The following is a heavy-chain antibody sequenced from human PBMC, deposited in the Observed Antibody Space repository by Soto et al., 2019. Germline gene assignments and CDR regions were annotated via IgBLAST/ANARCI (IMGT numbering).Heavy chain of an antibody. CDR1: GGSISSSSYY. V-gene: IGHV4-39*01. J-gene: IGHJ5*02. D-gene: IGHD4-17*01. CDR3: ASQDYGDYVPNWFDP. Sequence: SETLSLTCTVSGGSISSSSYYWGWIRQPPGRGLEWIGSIYYSGSTYYNPSHKSRVTISVDTSKNQFSLKLSSVTAADTAVYYCASQDYGDYVPNWFDPWGQGTLVTVSS. CDR2: IYYSGST.